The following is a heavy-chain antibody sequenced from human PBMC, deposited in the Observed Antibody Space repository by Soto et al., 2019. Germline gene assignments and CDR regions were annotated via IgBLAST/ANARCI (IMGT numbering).Heavy chain of an antibody. CDR1: GGSXSGHY. CDR2: ITHSGST. CDR3: ARGLTTMNRGNCFAP. V-gene: IGHV4-34*01. Sequence: PSETLSLTCAVYGGSXSGHYWSWIRQPPGKGLEWIGEITHSGSTNYKPSLKSRVTISVDTSKNQVSLKLSSVTAADTAVYYCARGLTTMNRGNCFAPGGQGTLVTVSS. D-gene: IGHD3-22*01. J-gene: IGHJ5*02.